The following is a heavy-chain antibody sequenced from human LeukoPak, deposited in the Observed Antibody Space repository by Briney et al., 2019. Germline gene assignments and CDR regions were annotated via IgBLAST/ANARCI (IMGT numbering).Heavy chain of an antibody. V-gene: IGHV3-7*01. CDR1: GFTFSSYW. CDR2: IKQDGSEK. J-gene: IGHJ4*02. Sequence: GGSLRLSCAASGFTFSSYWMSWVRQAPGKGLEWVANIKQDGSEKYYVDSVKGRFTISRDNAKNSLYLQMNSLRAEDTAVYYCARQNHQYYDFWSGYHHIGTTFDYWGQGTLVTVSS. D-gene: IGHD3-3*01. CDR3: ARQNHQYYDFWSGYHHIGTTFDY.